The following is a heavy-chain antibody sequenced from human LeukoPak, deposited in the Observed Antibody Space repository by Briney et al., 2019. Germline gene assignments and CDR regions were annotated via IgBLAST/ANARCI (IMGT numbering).Heavy chain of an antibody. J-gene: IGHJ6*04. CDR3: ARDGYCSSTSCSHYYYYGMDV. CDR2: ISSSSSYI. Sequence: GGSLRLSCAASGFTFSSYSMNWVHQAPGKGLEWVSSISSSSSYIYYADSVKGRFTISRDNAKNSLYLQMNSLRAEDTAVYYCARDGYCSSTSCSHYYYYGMDVWGKGTTVTVSS. V-gene: IGHV3-21*01. CDR1: GFTFSSYS. D-gene: IGHD2-2*01.